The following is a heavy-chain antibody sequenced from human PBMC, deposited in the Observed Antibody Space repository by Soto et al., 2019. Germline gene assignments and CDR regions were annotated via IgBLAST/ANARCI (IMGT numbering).Heavy chain of an antibody. Sequence: PGGSLRLSCAASGFNFRYYAMTWVRQAPGKGLEWVSSINDNGDSTHYADSVKGRFTISRDNSKNTLYLQMNSLTAEDTAVYFCAKASNSSPWFDSWLESWGQGTMVTVYS. J-gene: IGHJ5*01. D-gene: IGHD6-6*01. CDR1: GFNFRYYA. V-gene: IGHV3-23*01. CDR3: AKASNSSPWFDSWLES. CDR2: INDNGDST.